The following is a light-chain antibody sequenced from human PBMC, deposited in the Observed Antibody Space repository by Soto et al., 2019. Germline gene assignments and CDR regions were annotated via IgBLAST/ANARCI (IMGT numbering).Light chain of an antibody. CDR1: QSVLYSATNKNY. CDR2: WAS. CDR3: QQYYSTPWT. J-gene: IGKJ1*01. Sequence: IVMTQSPDSLAVSLGERATINCKSSQSVLYSATNKNYLAWYQQKPGQPPKLLIYWASTRESGVPDRFSGSGSGTDFTLTISSLQAEDVAVYYCQQYYSTPWTCGQGTKVEMK. V-gene: IGKV4-1*01.